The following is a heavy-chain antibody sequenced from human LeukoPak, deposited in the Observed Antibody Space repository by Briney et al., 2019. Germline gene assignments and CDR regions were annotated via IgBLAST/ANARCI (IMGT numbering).Heavy chain of an antibody. V-gene: IGHV4-34*01. D-gene: IGHD6-13*01. Sequence: PSETLSLTCAVYGGSFSGYYWSWIRQPPGKGLEWIGEINHSGSTNYNPSLKSRVTISVDTSKNQFSLKLSSVTAADTAVYYCARGRGESAAGPFDYWGQGTLVTVSS. J-gene: IGHJ4*02. CDR3: ARGRGESAAGPFDY. CDR2: INHSGST. CDR1: GGSFSGYY.